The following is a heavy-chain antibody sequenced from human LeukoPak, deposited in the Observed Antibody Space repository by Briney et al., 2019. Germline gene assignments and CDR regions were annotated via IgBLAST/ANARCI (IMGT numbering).Heavy chain of an antibody. CDR3: ARVTSSWYFDD. CDR2: IYTSGNT. CDR1: GGPISGYY. Sequence: SETLSLTCTVSGGPISGYYWSWIRQPAGKGLEWIGRIYTSGNTNYNPSLKSRVTMSVDTSNNQFSLKLNSVSAADTAVYYCARVTSSWYFDDWGQGTLVTVSS. V-gene: IGHV4-4*07. D-gene: IGHD6-13*01. J-gene: IGHJ4*02.